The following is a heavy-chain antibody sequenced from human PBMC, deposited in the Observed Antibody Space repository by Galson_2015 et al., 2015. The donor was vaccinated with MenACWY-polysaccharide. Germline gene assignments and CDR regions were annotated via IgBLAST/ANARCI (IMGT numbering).Heavy chain of an antibody. CDR3: ARNPSRLDIAAASH. V-gene: IGHV3-30*02. CDR2: IRNDGRK. D-gene: IGHD6-13*01. J-gene: IGHJ4*02. CDR1: GFSVGGNG. Sequence: ALRLACAGSGFSVGGNGLHWGRQAPGEGLEWVALIRNDGRKHAPVAVKGRLTSSKGNSKVTLYLQMNRLRPEDTAVYYCARNPSRLDIAAASHWGQGALVIVSS.